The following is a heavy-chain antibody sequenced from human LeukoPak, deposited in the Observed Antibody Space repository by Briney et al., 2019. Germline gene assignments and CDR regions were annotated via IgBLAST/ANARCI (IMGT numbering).Heavy chain of an antibody. CDR1: GFTFSSYG. D-gene: IGHD3-10*02. V-gene: IGHV3-30*18. CDR3: AELGITMIGGV. CDR2: ISFDGSSK. Sequence: PGRSLRLSCAASGFTFSSYGMHWVRQAPGKGLEWVAVISFDGSSKDYAESVKGRFTISRDNAKNSLYLQMNSLRAEDTAVYYCAELGITMIGGVWGKGTTVTISS. J-gene: IGHJ6*04.